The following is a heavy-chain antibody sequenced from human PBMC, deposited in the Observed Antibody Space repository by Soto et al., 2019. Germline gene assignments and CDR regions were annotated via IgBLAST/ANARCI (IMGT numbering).Heavy chain of an antibody. Sequence: GGSLRLSCAASGFSFDSYSMNWVRQAPGKGLEWVASLTSISTFIYYADSVKGRFTISRDNANNSLYLHMSGLRVEDTAVYFCVRDASDYVLEHWGQGTPVTVS. V-gene: IGHV3-21*01. CDR1: GFSFDSYS. D-gene: IGHD4-17*01. CDR2: LTSISTFI. CDR3: VRDASDYVLEH. J-gene: IGHJ1*01.